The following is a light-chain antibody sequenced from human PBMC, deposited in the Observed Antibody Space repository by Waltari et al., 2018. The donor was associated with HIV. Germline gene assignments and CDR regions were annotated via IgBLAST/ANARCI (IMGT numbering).Light chain of an antibody. CDR2: WAS. CDR3: QQYYDTPWT. CDR1: QSVLYNSNAKHD. J-gene: IGKJ1*01. V-gene: IGKV4-1*01. Sequence: DIVMTQSPDSLAVSLGERVTINRKSSQSVLYNSNAKHDLPCDQQKPGQPPKLLIYWASTRASGVPDRFSGSRSVTDCTRTSSSLQTEDVAVYCCQQYYDTPWTFGQGTKVEIK.